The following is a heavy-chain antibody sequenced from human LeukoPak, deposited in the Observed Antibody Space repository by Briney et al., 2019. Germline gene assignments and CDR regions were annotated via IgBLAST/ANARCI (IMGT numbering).Heavy chain of an antibody. CDR3: VRGAEASDYYGSGSLNY. D-gene: IGHD3-10*01. J-gene: IGHJ4*02. V-gene: IGHV3-48*03. Sequence: PSETLSLTCAVSGGSISSSNWWSWVRQAPGKGLEWVSYISSSGSSIFYADSVKGRFTISRNNAKNSLYVQMNSLRAEDTAVYYCVRGAEASDYYGSGSLNYWGQGTLVTVSS. CDR1: GGSISSSN. CDR2: ISSSGSSI.